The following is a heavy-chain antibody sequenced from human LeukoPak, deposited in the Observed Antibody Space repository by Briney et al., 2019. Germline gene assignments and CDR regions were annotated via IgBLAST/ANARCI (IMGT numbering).Heavy chain of an antibody. CDR3: ARQGTESGWPYYYDSSGYFDY. CDR2: ISAYNGNT. J-gene: IGHJ4*02. CDR1: GYTFTSYG. Sequence: ASVKVSCKASGYTFTSYGISWVRQAPGQGLEWMGWISAYNGNTNYAQKLQGRVTMTTDTSTSTAYMELRSLRSDDTAVYYCARQGTESGWPYYYDSSGYFDYWGQGTLVTVSS. V-gene: IGHV1-18*01. D-gene: IGHD3-22*01.